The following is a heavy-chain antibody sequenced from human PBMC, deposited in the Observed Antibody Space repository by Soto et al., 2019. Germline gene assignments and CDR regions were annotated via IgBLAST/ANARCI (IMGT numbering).Heavy chain of an antibody. CDR1: GYTITIDY. CDR3: ARGAYDILTGYYNLDV. J-gene: IGHJ6*02. V-gene: IGHV1-46*01. CDR2: INPSGGST. Sequence: ASVKVSCTASGYTITIDYMHWLRQAQEQGLEWLGIINPSGGSTSYAQKFQGRVTMTRDTSTSTVYMELSSLRSEDTAVYYCARGAYDILTGYYNLDVWGQGTTVTVSS. D-gene: IGHD3-9*01.